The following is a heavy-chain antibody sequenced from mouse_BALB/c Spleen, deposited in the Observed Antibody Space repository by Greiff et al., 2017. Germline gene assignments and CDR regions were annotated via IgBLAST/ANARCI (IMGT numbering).Heavy chain of an antibody. Sequence: VQLQQSGAELAKPGASVKMSCKASGYTFTSYWMHWVKQRPGQGLEWIGYINPSTGYTEYNQKFKDKATLTADKSSSTAYMQLSSLTSEDSAVYYCARGGNWDYFDYWGQGTTLTVSS. CDR3: ARGGNWDYFDY. CDR2: INPSTGYT. V-gene: IGHV1-7*01. J-gene: IGHJ2*01. CDR1: GYTFTSYW. D-gene: IGHD4-1*01.